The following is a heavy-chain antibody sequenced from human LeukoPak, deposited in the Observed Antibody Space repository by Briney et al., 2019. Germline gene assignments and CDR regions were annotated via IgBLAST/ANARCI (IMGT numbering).Heavy chain of an antibody. V-gene: IGHV3-9*01. D-gene: IGHD6-13*01. CDR1: GFTFDDYA. CDR2: ISWNSGSI. CDR3: ARDLGSSSWDY. Sequence: GRSLRLSCAASGFTFDDYAMHWVRQAPGKGLEWVSGISWNSGSIGYADSVKGRFTISRDNAKNSLYLQMNSLRAEDTAVYYCARDLGSSSWDYWGQGTLVTVSS. J-gene: IGHJ4*02.